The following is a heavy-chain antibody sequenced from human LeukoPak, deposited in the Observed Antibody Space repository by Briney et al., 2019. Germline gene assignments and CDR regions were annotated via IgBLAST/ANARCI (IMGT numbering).Heavy chain of an antibody. CDR1: GFSFSDYI. J-gene: IGHJ4*02. V-gene: IGHV3-64*01. CDR2: IRSDGSST. Sequence: GGSLRLSCVASGFSFSDYITHWVRQAPGKGLEYVSAIRSDGSSTVYPNSVKGRFTISRDNSKSTLYLQLGSLRAEDTAVYYCTRRYGDHSGWAGYHDSWGQGTLVTVSS. CDR3: TRRYGDHSGWAGYHDS. D-gene: IGHD6-19*01.